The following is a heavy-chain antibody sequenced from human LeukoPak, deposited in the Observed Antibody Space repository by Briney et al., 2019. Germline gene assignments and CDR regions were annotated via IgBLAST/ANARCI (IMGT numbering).Heavy chain of an antibody. D-gene: IGHD2-2*01. CDR3: AKDLPPAAIPPRPAFDI. Sequence: QPGGSLRLSCAASGFTFSSYGMHWVRQAPGKGLEWVAFIRYDGSNKYYADSVKGRFTISRDNSKNTLYLQMNGLRAEDTAVYYCAKDLPPAAIPPRPAFDIWGQGTMVTVSS. J-gene: IGHJ3*02. V-gene: IGHV3-30*02. CDR2: IRYDGSNK. CDR1: GFTFSSYG.